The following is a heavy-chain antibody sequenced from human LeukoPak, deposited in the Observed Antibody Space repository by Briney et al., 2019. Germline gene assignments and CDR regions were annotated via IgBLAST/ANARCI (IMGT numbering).Heavy chain of an antibody. V-gene: IGHV3-74*01. J-gene: IGHJ4*02. CDR3: ARYNWNSAPFDY. CDR1: GFTFSSYW. CDR2: INSDGSST. D-gene: IGHD1-7*01. Sequence: GGSLRLSCAASGFTFSSYWMHWVRQAPGKGLVWVSRINSDGSSTSYADSVKGRFTISRDGAKNTLYLEMNSLRAEDTAVYYCARYNWNSAPFDYWGQGTLVTVSS.